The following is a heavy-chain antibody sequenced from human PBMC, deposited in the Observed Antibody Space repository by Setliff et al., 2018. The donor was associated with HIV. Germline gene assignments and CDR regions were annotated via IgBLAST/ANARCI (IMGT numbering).Heavy chain of an antibody. CDR3: ARVGYLGHPYSSGPNWFDP. CDR2: IIPILGIA. D-gene: IGHD6-19*01. Sequence: SVKVSCKASGGTFSSYAISWVRQAPGQGLEWMGGIIPILGIANYAQKFQGRVTITADESTSTAYMELSSLRSEDTAVYYCARVGYLGHPYSSGPNWFDPWGQGTLVTVSS. V-gene: IGHV1-69*10. J-gene: IGHJ5*02. CDR1: GGTFSSYA.